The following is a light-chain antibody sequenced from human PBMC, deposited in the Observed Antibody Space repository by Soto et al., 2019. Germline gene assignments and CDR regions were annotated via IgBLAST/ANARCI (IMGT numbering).Light chain of an antibody. J-gene: IGLJ2*01. CDR3: SSYTSSSTYIL. CDR2: EVS. CDR1: SSDVGDYNY. Sequence: QSVLTQPASVSGSPGQSITISCTGTSSDVGDYNYVSWYQQHPGKAPKLMISEVSNRPSGVSNRFSGSKSGIMASLTISGLQAEDEADYYCSSYTSSSTYILFGGGTKLTVL. V-gene: IGLV2-14*01.